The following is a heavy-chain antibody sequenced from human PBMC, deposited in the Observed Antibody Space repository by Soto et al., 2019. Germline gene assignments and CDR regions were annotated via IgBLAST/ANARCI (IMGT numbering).Heavy chain of an antibody. V-gene: IGHV3-74*01. Sequence: EMQLVESGGDLVQPWGSLRLSCAASKFSFSGYWLHWVRQPPGKGLMWVSRINPDGSRTTYADSVKGRFTISRDNAKNTLFLQSNSLRAEDTDVYYCARVASGSYDWFDPWCQGRLVTVSS. CDR1: KFSFSGYW. J-gene: IGHJ5*02. D-gene: IGHD1-26*01. CDR2: INPDGSRT. CDR3: ARVASGSYDWFDP.